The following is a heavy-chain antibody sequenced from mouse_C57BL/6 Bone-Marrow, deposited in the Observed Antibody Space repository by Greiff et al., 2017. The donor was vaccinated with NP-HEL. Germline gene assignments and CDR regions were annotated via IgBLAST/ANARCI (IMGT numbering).Heavy chain of an antibody. CDR1: GFTFSDYY. Sequence: EVQLVESEGGLVQPGSSMKLSCTASGFTFSDYYMAWVRQVPEKGLEWVANINYDGSSTYYLDSLKSRFIISRDNAKNILYLHMSSLKSEDTATYYCAREGGLRRRTYAMDYWGQGTSVTVSS. CDR2: INYDGSST. CDR3: AREGGLRRRTYAMDY. V-gene: IGHV5-16*01. D-gene: IGHD2-4*01. J-gene: IGHJ4*01.